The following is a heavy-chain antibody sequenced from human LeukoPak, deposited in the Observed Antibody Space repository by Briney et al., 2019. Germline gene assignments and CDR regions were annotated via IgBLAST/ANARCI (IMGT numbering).Heavy chain of an antibody. CDR2: ISPNSGGT. CDR3: ARGPEVPAAIKGIWFDP. J-gene: IGHJ5*02. Sequence: ASVKVSCEASGYTFTGYYMHWVRQAPGQGLEWMGWISPNSGGTNYAQKFQGRVTMTRDTSISTAYMELSRLRSDDTAVYYCARGPEVPAAIKGIWFDPWGQGTLVTVSS. D-gene: IGHD2-2*02. V-gene: IGHV1-2*02. CDR1: GYTFTGYY.